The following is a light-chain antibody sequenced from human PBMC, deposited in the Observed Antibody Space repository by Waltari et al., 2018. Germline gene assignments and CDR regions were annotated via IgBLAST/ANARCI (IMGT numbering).Light chain of an antibody. V-gene: IGKV1-9*01. CDR1: QGISSY. Sequence: DIQLTQSPSFLSASVGDRVTITCRASQGISSYLAWYQQKPGTAPKLLIYAASTLQSGVPSRFSGSGSGTEFTLTISSLQPEDFATYYCQQSYSTSWTFGQGTKVEIK. CDR2: AAS. J-gene: IGKJ1*01. CDR3: QQSYSTSWT.